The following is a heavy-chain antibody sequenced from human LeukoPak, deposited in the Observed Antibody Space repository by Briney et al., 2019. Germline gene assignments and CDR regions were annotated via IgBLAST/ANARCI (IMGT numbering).Heavy chain of an antibody. CDR1: GGSISSYY. V-gene: IGHV4-59*01. Sequence: PSETLSLTCTVSGGSISSYYWSWIRQPPGKGLEWIGCIYYSGSTNYNPSLKSRVTISVDTSKNQFSLKLSSVTAADTAVYYCARFIAVAGYYYFDYWGQGTLVTVSS. D-gene: IGHD6-19*01. CDR3: ARFIAVAGYYYFDY. CDR2: IYYSGST. J-gene: IGHJ4*02.